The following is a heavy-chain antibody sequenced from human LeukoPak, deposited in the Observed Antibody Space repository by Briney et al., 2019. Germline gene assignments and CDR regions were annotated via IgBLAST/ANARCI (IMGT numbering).Heavy chain of an antibody. J-gene: IGHJ3*02. D-gene: IGHD2-2*02. CDR1: GGSISSYY. CDR2: IYYSGST. CDR3: ARPLYTGGFDI. V-gene: IGHV4-59*01. Sequence: TSETLSLTCTVSGGSISSYYWSWIRQPPGKGLEWIGYIYYSGSTNYNPSLKSRVTISVDTSKNQFSLKLSSVTAADTAVYYCARPLYTGGFDIWGQGTMVTASS.